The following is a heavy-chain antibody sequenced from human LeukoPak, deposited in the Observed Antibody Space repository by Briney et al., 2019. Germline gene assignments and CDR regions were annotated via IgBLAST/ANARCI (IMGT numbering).Heavy chain of an antibody. CDR3: ARADYCSSTSCPRGGFDP. J-gene: IGHJ5*02. CDR1: GGSFSGYY. CDR2: IYHSGST. V-gene: IGHV4-34*01. D-gene: IGHD2-2*01. Sequence: SETLSLTCAVYGGSFSGYYWSWIRQPPGKGLEWIGSIYHSGSTNYNPSLKSRVTISVDTSKNQFSLKLSSVTAADTAVYYCARADYCSSTSCPRGGFDPWGQGTLVTVSS.